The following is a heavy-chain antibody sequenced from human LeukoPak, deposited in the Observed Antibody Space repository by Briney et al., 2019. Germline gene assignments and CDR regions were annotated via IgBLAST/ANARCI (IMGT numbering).Heavy chain of an antibody. CDR3: TRGDFYYYDTNY. CDR1: GFTVSSTY. J-gene: IGHJ4*02. D-gene: IGHD3-22*01. CDR2: ISSSSDYI. Sequence: GGSLRLSCAASGFTVSSTYMSWVRQAPGKGLEWVSSISSSSDYIYYADSLKGRFTISRDNAKNSLYLQMNSLRVEDTAVYYCTRGDFYYYDTNYWGQGTLVTVSS. V-gene: IGHV3-21*01.